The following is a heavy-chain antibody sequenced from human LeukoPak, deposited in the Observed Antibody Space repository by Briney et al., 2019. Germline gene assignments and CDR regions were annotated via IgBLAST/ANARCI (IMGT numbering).Heavy chain of an antibody. Sequence: GGSLRLSCAASGFTFSTYWMSWLRQAPGKGLEWVANMKPDGGEIYYVDSVKGRFTISRDNSKNSLYLQMNSLRAEDTAVYYCARDLVVPAAMGYFDYWGRGTLVTASS. J-gene: IGHJ4*02. D-gene: IGHD2-2*01. CDR2: MKPDGGEI. CDR3: ARDLVVPAAMGYFDY. CDR1: GFTFSTYW. V-gene: IGHV3-7*03.